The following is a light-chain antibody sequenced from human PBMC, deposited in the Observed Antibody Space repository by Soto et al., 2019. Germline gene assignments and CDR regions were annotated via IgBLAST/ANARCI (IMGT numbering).Light chain of an antibody. CDR1: QSISRY. CDR2: AAS. Sequence: DIQITQSPSSLSASVGDRVTITCRASQSISRYLNWYQHRPGQAPKLLINAASNLRSGVPSRFSGSGSGTDFTLTITSLQPEDFAFYYCQQSYVTPPITFGQGTRLEI. V-gene: IGKV1-39*01. CDR3: QQSYVTPPIT. J-gene: IGKJ5*01.